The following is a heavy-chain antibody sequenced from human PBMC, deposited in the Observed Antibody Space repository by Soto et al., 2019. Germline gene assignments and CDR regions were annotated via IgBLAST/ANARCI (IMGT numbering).Heavy chain of an antibody. CDR2: ISAYNGNT. CDR1: GYTFTSYG. D-gene: IGHD6-13*01. J-gene: IGHJ6*02. CDR3: ARDSGYSSSWYDYYYGMDV. V-gene: IGHV1-18*01. Sequence: QVQLVQSGAEVKKPGASVKVSCKASGYTFTSYGISWVRQAPGQGREWMGWISAYNGNTNYAQKLQGRVTMTTDTSTSTAYMELRSLRSDDTAVYYCARDSGYSSSWYDYYYGMDVWGQGTTVTVSS.